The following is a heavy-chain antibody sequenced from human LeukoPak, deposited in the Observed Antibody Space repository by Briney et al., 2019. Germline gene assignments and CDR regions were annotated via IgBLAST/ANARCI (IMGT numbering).Heavy chain of an antibody. J-gene: IGHJ5*02. CDR1: GYTFTSYG. V-gene: IGHV1-18*01. Sequence: VASVKVSCKASGYTFTSYGISWVRQAPGQGLEWMGWISAYNGNTNYAQKLQGRVTMTTDTSTSTAYMELRSLRSDDTAVYYCARDPRQGIYDFWSGYYHWGQGTLVTVSS. D-gene: IGHD3-3*01. CDR3: ARDPRQGIYDFWSGYYH. CDR2: ISAYNGNT.